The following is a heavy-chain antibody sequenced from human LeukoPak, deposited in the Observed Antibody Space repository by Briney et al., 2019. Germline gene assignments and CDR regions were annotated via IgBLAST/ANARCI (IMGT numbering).Heavy chain of an antibody. J-gene: IGHJ3*01. D-gene: IGHD4-17*01. CDR1: GFTFSTSA. CDR2: IIVGSGAT. V-gene: IGHV1-58*01. CDR3: AAELYGVYTDCCTFHL. Sequence: SVKVSCKTSGFTFSTSAVQWVRQARGQRLEWIGWIIVGSGATNCAQSLQGRFTITRDMSTNTAYMELSSLGSEDSAVYYCAAELYGVYTDCCTFHLWGQGTLVTVSS.